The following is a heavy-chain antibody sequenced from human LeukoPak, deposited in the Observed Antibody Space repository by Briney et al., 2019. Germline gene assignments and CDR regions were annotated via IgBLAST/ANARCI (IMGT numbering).Heavy chain of an antibody. CDR1: GYTFTSYD. V-gene: IGHV1-8*01. J-gene: IGHJ4*02. Sequence: ASVKVSCKASGYTFTSYDINWVRQATGQGLEWMGWMNPNSGNTGYAQKFQGRVTMTRNTSISTAYMELSSLRSEDTAVYYCARDPGYYEAVGMAGPINLDYWGQGTLVTVSS. D-gene: IGHD3-22*01. CDR3: ARDPGYYEAVGMAGPINLDY. CDR2: MNPNSGNT.